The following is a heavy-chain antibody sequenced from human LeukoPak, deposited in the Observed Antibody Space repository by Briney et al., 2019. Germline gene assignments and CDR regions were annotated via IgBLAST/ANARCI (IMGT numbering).Heavy chain of an antibody. V-gene: IGHV4-34*01. CDR2: INHSGNT. Sequence: SETLSLTCAVYGGSFSDYYWSWIRQPPGKGLEWIGEINHSGNTYYNPSLKSRVAISIGTSKNQFSLKLSSVTAADTAVYYCARESLAAAVNAFDIWGQGTMVTVSS. J-gene: IGHJ3*02. CDR1: GGSFSDYY. D-gene: IGHD6-13*01. CDR3: ARESLAAAVNAFDI.